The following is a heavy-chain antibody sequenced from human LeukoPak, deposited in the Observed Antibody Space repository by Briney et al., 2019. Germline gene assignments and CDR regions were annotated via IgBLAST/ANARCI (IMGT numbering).Heavy chain of an antibody. D-gene: IGHD1-1*01. V-gene: IGHV1-24*01. CDR2: FDPEDGET. Sequence: ASVKVSCKVSGYTLTELSMHWVRQAPGKGLEWMGGFDPEDGETIYAQKFQGRVTMTEDTSTDTAYMELSSLRSEDTAVYYCATDSVGSGTYGMDVWGQGTTVTASS. CDR1: GYTLTELS. J-gene: IGHJ6*02. CDR3: ATDSVGSGTYGMDV.